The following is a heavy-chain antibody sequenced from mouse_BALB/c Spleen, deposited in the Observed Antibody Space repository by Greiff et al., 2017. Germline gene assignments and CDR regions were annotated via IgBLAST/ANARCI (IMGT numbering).Heavy chain of an antibody. D-gene: IGHD2-2*01. V-gene: IGHV1-5*01. Sequence: EVQLQQSGTVLARPGASVKMSCKASGYTFTSYWMHWVKQRPGQGLEWIGAIYPGNSDTSYNQKFKGKAKLTAVTSTSTAYMELSSLTNEDSAVYYCTRADDCGFYYFDYWGQGTTLTVSS. CDR1: GYTFTSYW. CDR2: IYPGNSDT. J-gene: IGHJ2*01. CDR3: TRADDCGFYYFDY.